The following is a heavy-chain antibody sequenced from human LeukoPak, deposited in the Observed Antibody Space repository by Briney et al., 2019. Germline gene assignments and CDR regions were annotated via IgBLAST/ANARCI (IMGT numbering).Heavy chain of an antibody. CDR3: ARDRSPEWFGELNY. CDR2: ISGDGSST. Sequence: PGGSLRLSCATSGFTFSRYAMHWVRQTPGKGLDYVSSISGDGSSTFYASSVKGRFTISRDNSKNTLYLQMGSLRAEDMAVYYCARDRSPEWFGELNYWGQGTLVTVSS. V-gene: IGHV3-64*01. J-gene: IGHJ4*02. D-gene: IGHD3-10*01. CDR1: GFTFSRYA.